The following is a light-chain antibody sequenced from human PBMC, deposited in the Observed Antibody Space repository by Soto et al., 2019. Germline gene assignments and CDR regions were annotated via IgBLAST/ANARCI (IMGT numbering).Light chain of an antibody. J-gene: IGLJ3*02. CDR2: GNR. CDR3: QAYDYTLTASV. CDR1: TSNLGACYD. V-gene: IGLV1-40*01. Sequence: QSVLTQPPSVSGAPGQRVTLSCTGNTSNLGACYDVPWYQQLPGAAPKLVIFGNRNRPSGVPERFSGSKSGTSASLAITGLQAEDEADYYCQAYDYTLTASVFGGGTKVTVL.